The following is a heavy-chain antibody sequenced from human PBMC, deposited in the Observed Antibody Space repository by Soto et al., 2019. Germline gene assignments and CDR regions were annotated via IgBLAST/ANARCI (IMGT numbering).Heavy chain of an antibody. CDR3: ARASTIFGLVIGPDYYGMDV. CDR1: GYTFTSYD. CDR2: MNPNSGNT. J-gene: IGHJ6*02. D-gene: IGHD3-3*01. Sequence: GASVKVSCKASGYTFTSYDISWVRQATGQGLEWMGWMNPNSGNTGYAQKFQGRVTMTRDTSISTAYMELSSLRSEDTAVYYCARASTIFGLVIGPDYYGMDVWGQGTTVTVSS. V-gene: IGHV1-8*01.